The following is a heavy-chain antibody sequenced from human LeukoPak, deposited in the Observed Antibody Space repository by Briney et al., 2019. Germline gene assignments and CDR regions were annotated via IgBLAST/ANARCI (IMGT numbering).Heavy chain of an antibody. Sequence: PGGSLRLSCAASGFTVSSNCMSWVRQAPGKGLEWVSVIYSGGSTYYADSVKGRFTISRDNAKNSLYLQMNSLRAEDTAVYYCARELDTAMVPTYYWGQGTLVTVSS. CDR2: IYSGGST. CDR3: ARELDTAMVPTYY. J-gene: IGHJ4*02. CDR1: GFTVSSNC. D-gene: IGHD5-18*01. V-gene: IGHV3-66*01.